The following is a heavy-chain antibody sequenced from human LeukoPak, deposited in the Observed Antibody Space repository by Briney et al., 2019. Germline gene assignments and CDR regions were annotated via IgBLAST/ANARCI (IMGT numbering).Heavy chain of an antibody. D-gene: IGHD6-13*01. Sequence: GGSLRLSCAASGFTFSNAWMSWVRQAPGKGLEWVGRIKSKTDGGTTDYAAPVKGRFTISRDDSKNTLYLQMNSLKTEDTAVYYCTCRLSWYSIVYWGQGTLVTVSS. CDR2: IKSKTDGGTT. CDR1: GFTFSNAW. J-gene: IGHJ4*02. V-gene: IGHV3-15*01. CDR3: TCRLSWYSIVY.